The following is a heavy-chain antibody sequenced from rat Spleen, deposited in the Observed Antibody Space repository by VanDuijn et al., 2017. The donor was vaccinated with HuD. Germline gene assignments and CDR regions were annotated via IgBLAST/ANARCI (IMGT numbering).Heavy chain of an antibody. CDR3: GKDMNYYSTYPFYVMGA. Sequence: EVQLVESGGGLVQPGRSLKLSCAASGFTFSRSAMAWVRQAPTKGLEWVASISPSGGSTYYRDSVKGRFTISRDNAESTLYLQMDSLRSEDTATYYCGKDMNYYSTYPFYVMGAWGQGASVTVSS. J-gene: IGHJ4*01. CDR2: ISPSGGST. V-gene: IGHV5-25*01. D-gene: IGHD1-2*01. CDR1: GFTFSRSA.